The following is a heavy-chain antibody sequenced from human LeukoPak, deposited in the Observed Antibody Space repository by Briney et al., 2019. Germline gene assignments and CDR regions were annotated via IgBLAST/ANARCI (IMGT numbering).Heavy chain of an antibody. D-gene: IGHD1-1*01. Sequence: SETLSLTCTVSGGSISSSTYYWGWLRQPPGTGLEWIGSIYYSGTTYYNPSLKSRVTISVDTSKNQFSLKLSSVTAADTAVYYCARQNWNDVDGDYWGQGTLVTVSS. CDR3: ARQNWNDVDGDY. J-gene: IGHJ4*02. CDR2: IYYSGTT. V-gene: IGHV4-39*01. CDR1: GGSISSSTYY.